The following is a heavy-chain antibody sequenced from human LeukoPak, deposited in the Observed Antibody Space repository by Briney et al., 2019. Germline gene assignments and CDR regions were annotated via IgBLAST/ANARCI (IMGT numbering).Heavy chain of an antibody. J-gene: IGHJ3*02. Sequence: PGGSLRLSCAASGFTVSSNYMSWVRQAPGKGLEWVSVIYSGGSTYYADSVKGRFTISRDNSKNTLYLQMNSLRAEDTAVYYCARWVTAMFNDAFDIWGQGTMVTVSS. CDR3: ARWVTAMFNDAFDI. CDR2: IYSGGST. D-gene: IGHD2-21*02. V-gene: IGHV3-53*01. CDR1: GFTVSSNY.